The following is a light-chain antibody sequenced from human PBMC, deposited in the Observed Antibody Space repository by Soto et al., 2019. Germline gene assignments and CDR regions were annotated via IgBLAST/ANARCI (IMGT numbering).Light chain of an antibody. CDR2: AAS. Sequence: DIQMTQSPSSLSASVGDRVTITCRASQSISSYLNWYQQKPGKAPKLLIYAASSLQSGVPSRFSGSGSGTDFTITISSLQHEDVATYCCQRSYSTPLTFGGGTKVEIK. J-gene: IGKJ4*01. CDR3: QRSYSTPLT. CDR1: QSISSY. V-gene: IGKV1-39*01.